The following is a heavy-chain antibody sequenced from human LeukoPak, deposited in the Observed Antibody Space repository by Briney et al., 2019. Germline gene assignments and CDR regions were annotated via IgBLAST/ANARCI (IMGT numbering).Heavy chain of an antibody. J-gene: IGHJ6*02. CDR1: GGSVSSGSYY. CDR3: ARGPQSGWDYYYYYGMDV. Sequence: SETLSLTCTVSGGSVSSGSYYWSWIRQPPGKGLEWIGYIYYSGSTYYNPSLKSRVTISVDTSKNQFSLKLSSVTAADTAVYYCARGPQSGWDYYYYYGMDVWGQGTTVTVSS. CDR2: IYYSGST. D-gene: IGHD6-19*01. V-gene: IGHV4-31*03.